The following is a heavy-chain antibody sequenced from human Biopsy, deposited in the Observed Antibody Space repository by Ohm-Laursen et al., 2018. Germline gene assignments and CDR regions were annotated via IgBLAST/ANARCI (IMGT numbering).Heavy chain of an antibody. CDR3: SRGRVEKGTRSPSWGLYDTYYKYHAMDI. V-gene: IGHV4-59*07. CDR2: IHNDDT. CDR1: RGSFGGYY. J-gene: IGHJ6*02. Sequence: SDTLSLTCPVSRGSFGGYYWSWIRQTPGRGLQYIAYIHNDDTLYNPSLESRVTISLDTSKSQFSLKLTSVTAADTGVYFCSRGRVEKGTRSPSWGLYDTYYKYHAMDIWGPGTAVTVSS. D-gene: IGHD3-10*01.